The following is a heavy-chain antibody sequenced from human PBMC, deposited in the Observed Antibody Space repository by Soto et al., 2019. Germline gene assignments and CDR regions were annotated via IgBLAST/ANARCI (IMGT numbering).Heavy chain of an antibody. CDR1: GGSISSSSYY. D-gene: IGHD7-27*01. CDR2: IFYSGST. Sequence: SETLSLTCTVSGGSISSSSYYWGWIRQPPGKGLEWIGSIFYSGSTYYNPSLKSRVTISVDTSRNQFSLKLSSVTAADTAVYYCARRWGRTFDYWGQGPLVTVSS. V-gene: IGHV4-39*01. CDR3: ARRWGRTFDY. J-gene: IGHJ4*02.